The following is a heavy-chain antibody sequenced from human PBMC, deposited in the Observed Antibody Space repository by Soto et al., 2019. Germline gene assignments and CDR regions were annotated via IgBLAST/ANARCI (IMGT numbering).Heavy chain of an antibody. D-gene: IGHD7-27*01. J-gene: IGHJ4*02. CDR3: ATETSTWGC. V-gene: IGHV3-7*05. Sequence: EVQLVESGGGLVQPGGSLRLSSVASGFALSNYWINWVRQAPGKGLEWVANIKQDGSEKNYVDSVKGRFTISRDNARNSLYLQMNSLGAEDTAAYYCATETSTWGCWGQGTLVAVSS. CDR1: GFALSNYW. CDR2: IKQDGSEK.